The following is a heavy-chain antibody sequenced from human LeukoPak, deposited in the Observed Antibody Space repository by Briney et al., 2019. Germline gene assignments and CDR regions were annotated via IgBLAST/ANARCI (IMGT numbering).Heavy chain of an antibody. CDR3: ARDLGSGSRYMDV. D-gene: IGHD3-10*01. CDR1: GFTFSSYS. CDR2: ISSSSSYI. Sequence: PGGSLRLSCAASGFTFSSYSMNWVRQAPGRGLEWVSSISSSSSYIYYADSVKGRFTISRDNAKNSLYLQMNSLRAEDTAVYYCARDLGSGSRYMDVWGKGTTVTVSS. V-gene: IGHV3-21*04. J-gene: IGHJ6*03.